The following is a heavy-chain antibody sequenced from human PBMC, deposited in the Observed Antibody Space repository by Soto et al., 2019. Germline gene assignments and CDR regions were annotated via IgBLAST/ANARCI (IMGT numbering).Heavy chain of an antibody. CDR1: GGSISSNNYF. J-gene: IGHJ4*02. CDR3: ARHADLYYFDY. CDR2: ISYSGNT. V-gene: IGHV4-39*01. Sequence: QLQLQESGPGLVKPSETLSLTCTVSGGSISSNNYFWGWIRQPPGKGLEWIGTISYSGNTYYDPSPKXRXPXSXXTSKNQFSLKLSSVTAADTAVYYCARHADLYYFDYWGQGTLVTVSS.